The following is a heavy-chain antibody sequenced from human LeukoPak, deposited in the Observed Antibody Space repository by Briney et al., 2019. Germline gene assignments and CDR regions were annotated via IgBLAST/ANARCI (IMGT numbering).Heavy chain of an antibody. J-gene: IGHJ3*01. CDR1: GFTFSSYE. V-gene: IGHV3-23*01. Sequence: GGSLRLSCAASGFTFSSYEMNWVRQAPGKGLEWVSAFSATDGSAQYADSVRGRFSISRDNSKNSLYLQMNSLGDEDTAVYFCAKARVAAAGTGAFDVWGQGTMVTVSS. CDR2: FSATDGSA. D-gene: IGHD6-13*01. CDR3: AKARVAAAGTGAFDV.